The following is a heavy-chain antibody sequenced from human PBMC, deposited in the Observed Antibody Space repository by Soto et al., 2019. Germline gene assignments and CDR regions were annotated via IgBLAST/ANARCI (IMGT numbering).Heavy chain of an antibody. Sequence: QVQLQESGPGWVKPSETLSLTCTVSAGSIGSYYLSWIRQSPGKGLQWVGFVAYTGKTSYHTSLTSRLTMSLETANNQISLNLTSVTPADTAVYYSARGRAYRHYFDHWGQGAKVTVSS. CDR1: AGSIGSYY. V-gene: IGHV4-59*01. D-gene: IGHD3-10*01. CDR3: ARGRAYRHYFDH. J-gene: IGHJ4*02. CDR2: VAYTGKT.